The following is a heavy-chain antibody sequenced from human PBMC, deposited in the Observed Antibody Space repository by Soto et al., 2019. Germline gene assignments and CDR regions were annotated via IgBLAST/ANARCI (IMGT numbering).Heavy chain of an antibody. CDR2: ISYDGSNK. V-gene: IGHV3-30-3*01. CDR1: GFTFSSYA. D-gene: IGHD5-18*01. CDR3: ARDRGGDTAMVSYYFDY. J-gene: IGHJ4*02. Sequence: GGSLRLSCAASGFTFSSYAMHWVRQAPGKGLEWVAVISYDGSNKYYADSVKGRFTISRDNSKNTLYLQMNSLRAEDTAVYYCARDRGGDTAMVSYYFDYWGQGTLVTVSS.